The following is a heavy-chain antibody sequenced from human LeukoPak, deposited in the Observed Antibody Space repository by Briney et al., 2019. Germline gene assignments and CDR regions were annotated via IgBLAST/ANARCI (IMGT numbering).Heavy chain of an antibody. V-gene: IGHV1-69*04. CDR2: IIPILGIA. J-gene: IGHJ4*02. Sequence: SVTDSCKASGGTFSSYAISWVRLAPGQGLEWMGRIIPILGIANYAQKFQGRVTITADKSTSTAYMELSSLRSEDTAVYYCAKNWQQQLAFAYWGEGTVVTVSS. D-gene: IGHD6-13*01. CDR3: AKNWQQQLAFAY. CDR1: GGTFSSYA.